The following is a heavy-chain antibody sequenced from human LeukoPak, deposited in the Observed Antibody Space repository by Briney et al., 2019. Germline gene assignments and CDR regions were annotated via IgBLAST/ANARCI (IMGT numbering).Heavy chain of an antibody. CDR3: ARVVVPAAGGAFDI. CDR2: IIPIFGTA. CDR1: GGTFSSYA. D-gene: IGHD2-2*01. Sequence: ASVKVSCKASGGTFSSYAISWVRQAPGQGLEWMGGIIPIFGTANYAQKFQGRVTITTDESTSTAYMELSSLRSEDTAVYYCARVVVPAAGGAFDIWGQGTMVTVSS. J-gene: IGHJ3*02. V-gene: IGHV1-69*05.